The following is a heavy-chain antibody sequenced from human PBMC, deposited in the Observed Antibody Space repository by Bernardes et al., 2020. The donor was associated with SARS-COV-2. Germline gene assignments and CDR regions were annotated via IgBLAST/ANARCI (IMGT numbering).Heavy chain of an antibody. Sequence: GGSLRLSCAASGFTFDDYAMHWVRQAPGKGLEWVSGISWNSGSIGYADSVKGRFTISRDNAKNSLYLQMNSLRAEDTALYYCAGGIVGATNGGYWGQGTLVTVSS. CDR3: AGGIVGATNGGY. V-gene: IGHV3-9*01. D-gene: IGHD1-26*01. J-gene: IGHJ4*02. CDR2: ISWNSGSI. CDR1: GFTFDDYA.